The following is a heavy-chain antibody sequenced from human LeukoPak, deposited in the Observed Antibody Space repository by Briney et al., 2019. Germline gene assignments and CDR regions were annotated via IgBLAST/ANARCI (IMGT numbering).Heavy chain of an antibody. CDR3: ARAHYYDSSFTRSYFDY. J-gene: IGHJ4*02. CDR2: IYYSGST. V-gene: IGHV4-31*03. CDR1: GGSISSGGYY. Sequence: PSETLSLTCTVSGGSISSGGYYWSWIRQHPGKGLEWIGCIYYSGSTYYNPSLKSRVTISVDTSKNQFSLKLSSVTAADTAVYYCARAHYYDSSFTRSYFDYWGQGTLVTVSS. D-gene: IGHD3-22*01.